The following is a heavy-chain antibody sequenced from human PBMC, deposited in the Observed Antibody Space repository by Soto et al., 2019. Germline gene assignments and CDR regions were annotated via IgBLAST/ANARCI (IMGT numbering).Heavy chain of an antibody. CDR2: ISSSSSYI. Sequence: EVQLVESGGGLVKPGGSLRLSCAASGFTFSSYSMNWVRQAPGKGLEWVSSISSSSSYIYYADSVKGRFTISRDNAKNSLYLQMYSLRAEDTAVYYCARDLMGGEGDWYFDLWGRGTLVTVSS. D-gene: IGHD3-16*01. J-gene: IGHJ2*01. CDR3: ARDLMGGEGDWYFDL. V-gene: IGHV3-21*01. CDR1: GFTFSSYS.